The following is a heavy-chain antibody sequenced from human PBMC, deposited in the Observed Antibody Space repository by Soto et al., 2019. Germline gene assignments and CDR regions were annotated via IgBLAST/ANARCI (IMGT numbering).Heavy chain of an antibody. CDR2: IYYSGST. J-gene: IGHJ6*02. Sequence: SETLSLTCTVSGGSISSSSYCWGWIRQPPGKGLEWIGSIYYSGSTYYNPSLKSRVTISVDTSKNQFSLKLSSVTAADTAVYYCARDGAARLYYYYGMDVWGQGTTVTVSS. CDR3: ARDGAARLYYYYGMDV. D-gene: IGHD6-6*01. V-gene: IGHV4-39*02. CDR1: GGSISSSSYC.